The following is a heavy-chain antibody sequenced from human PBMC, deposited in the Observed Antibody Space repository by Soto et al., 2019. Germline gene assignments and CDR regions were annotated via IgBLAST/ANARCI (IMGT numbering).Heavy chain of an antibody. CDR3: ARVANDFWSGPPFGYYGMDV. CDR1: GGTFSSYA. CDR2: IIPIFGTA. D-gene: IGHD3-3*01. V-gene: IGHV1-69*01. Sequence: VKVSCKASGGTFSSYAISWVRQAPGQGLEWMGGIIPIFGTANYAQKFQGRVTITADESTSTAYMELSSLRSEDTAVYYCARVANDFWSGPPFGYYGMDVWGQGTTVTVSS. J-gene: IGHJ6*02.